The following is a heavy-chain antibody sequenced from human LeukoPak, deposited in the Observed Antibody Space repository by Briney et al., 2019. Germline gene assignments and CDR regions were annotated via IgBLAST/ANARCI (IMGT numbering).Heavy chain of an antibody. CDR3: ARSCSSTSCYLGSYFDY. CDR2: IYPGDSDT. CDR1: GYSFTSYW. J-gene: IGHJ4*02. D-gene: IGHD2-2*01. V-gene: IGHV5-51*01. Sequence: PGESLKISCKGSGYSFTSYWIGWVRQMPGKGLEWMGIIYPGDSDTRYSPSFQGQVTISADKSISTAYLQWSSLKASDTAMYYCARSCSSTSCYLGSYFDYWGQGTLVTVSP.